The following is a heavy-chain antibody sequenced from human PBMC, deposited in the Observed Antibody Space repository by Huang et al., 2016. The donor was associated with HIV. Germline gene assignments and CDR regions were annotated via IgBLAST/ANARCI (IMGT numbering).Heavy chain of an antibody. D-gene: IGHD5-18*01. CDR2: ISVYNGNT. CDR1: GYTFSSFG. J-gene: IGHJ6*03. Sequence: QVQLVQSGAEVKKPGASVKVSCKASGYTFSSFGISWVRQAPGQGLEWVGGISVYNGNTKVAKKFQGRLTMTTDTSTSTAYMELRSLRSDDTAVYYCARGGGIQLWLLGYYYMDVWGNGTTVTVSS. CDR3: ARGGGIQLWLLGYYYMDV. V-gene: IGHV1-18*01.